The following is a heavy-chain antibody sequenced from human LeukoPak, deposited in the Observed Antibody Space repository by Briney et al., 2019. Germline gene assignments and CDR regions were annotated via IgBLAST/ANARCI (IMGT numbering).Heavy chain of an antibody. J-gene: IGHJ3*02. V-gene: IGHV5-51*01. CDR3: ARSGDLGLLWFGELSDAAAFDI. CDR2: IYPGDSDT. CDR1: GYSFTSYW. D-gene: IGHD3-10*01. Sequence: PGKSLKISCKGSGYSFTSYWIGWVRPMPGKGLEWMGIIYPGDSDTRYSPSFQGQVTISADKSISTAYLQWSSLKASDTAMYYCARSGDLGLLWFGELSDAAAFDIWGQGTMVTVSS.